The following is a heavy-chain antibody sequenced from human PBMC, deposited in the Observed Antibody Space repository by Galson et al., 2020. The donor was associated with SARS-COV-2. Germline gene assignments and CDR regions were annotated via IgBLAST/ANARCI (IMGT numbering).Heavy chain of an antibody. Sequence: ASVKVSCKASGYTFSTYYIHWVRRAPGQGLEWLGIIDTSNGVTNNAQEFQGRITMTRDTSTSTVYMELSSLTSEDTAVYFCARDDVLRQTYYYGMDVWGQGTTVTVSS. CDR1: GYTFSTYY. V-gene: IGHV1-46*01. CDR3: ARDDVLRQTYYYGMDV. J-gene: IGHJ6*02. D-gene: IGHD3-10*02. CDR2: IDTSNGVT.